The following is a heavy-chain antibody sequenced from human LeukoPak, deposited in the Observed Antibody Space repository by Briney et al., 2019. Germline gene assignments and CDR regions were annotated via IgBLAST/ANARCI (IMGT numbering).Heavy chain of an antibody. CDR2: IEQDGSEK. V-gene: IGHV3-7*04. D-gene: IGHD3-10*01. J-gene: IGHJ4*02. CDR1: GFTFSNYW. CDR3: ARDDYGSGSLTY. Sequence: GSLRLSCAASGFTFSNYWMTWVRQAPGKGLEWVANIEQDGSEKYYVDSVKGRFTISRDNAKNSLYLQMNSLRAEDTAVYHCARDDYGSGSLTYWGQGTLVTVSS.